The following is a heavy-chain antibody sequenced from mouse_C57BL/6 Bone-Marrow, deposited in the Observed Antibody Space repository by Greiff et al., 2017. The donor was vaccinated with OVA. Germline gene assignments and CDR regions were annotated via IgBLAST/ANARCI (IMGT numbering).Heavy chain of an antibody. V-gene: IGHV7-3*01. CDR1: GFTFTDSY. J-gene: IGHJ3*01. CDR2: IRNKANGYTT. Sequence: DVMLVESGGGLVQPGGSLSLSCAASGFTFTDSYMSWVRQPPGKALEWLGFIRNKANGYTTEYSASVKGRFTISRDNSQSILYLQMKALRAEDSATYFCARPHLLLVSLAYWGQGTLVTVSA. D-gene: IGHD1-1*01. CDR3: ARPHLLLVSLAY.